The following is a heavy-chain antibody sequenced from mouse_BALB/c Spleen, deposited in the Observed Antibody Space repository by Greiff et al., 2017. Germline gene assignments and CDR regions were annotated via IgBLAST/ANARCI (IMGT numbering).Heavy chain of an antibody. Sequence: EVQLVESGGGLVKPGGSLKLSCAASGFTFSSYTMSWVRQTPEKRLEWVATISSGGSYTYYPDSVKGRFTISRDNAKNTLYLQMSSLKSEDTAMYYCTRDQMGTTMITSWFAYWGQGTLVTVSA. J-gene: IGHJ3*01. D-gene: IGHD2-4*01. CDR2: ISSGGSYT. V-gene: IGHV5-6-4*01. CDR3: TRDQMGTTMITSWFAY. CDR1: GFTFSSYT.